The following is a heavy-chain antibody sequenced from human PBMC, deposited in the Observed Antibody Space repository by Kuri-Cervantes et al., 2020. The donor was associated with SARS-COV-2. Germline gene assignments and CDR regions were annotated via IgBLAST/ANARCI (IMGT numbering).Heavy chain of an antibody. CDR1: GFTFSGYY. V-gene: IGHV3-11*03. D-gene: IGHD1-26*01. Sequence: GESLKISCAASGFTFSGYYMSWIRQAPGKGLEWVSYISSSSSYTNYVDSVKGRFTISRDNAKNSLYLQMNSLRAEDTAVYYCAVIQNSGSYSTRSSYFDYWGQGTLVTVSS. J-gene: IGHJ4*02. CDR2: ISSSSSYT. CDR3: AVIQNSGSYSTRSSYFDY.